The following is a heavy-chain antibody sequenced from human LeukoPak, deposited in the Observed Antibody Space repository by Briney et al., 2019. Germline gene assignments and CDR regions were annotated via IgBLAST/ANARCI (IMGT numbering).Heavy chain of an antibody. Sequence: ASVKVSCKASGYTFTSYGISWVRQAPGQGLEWMGWISTYNGNTNYAQKLQGRVTMTRNTSISTAYMELSSLRSEDTAVYYCARATDLDYWGQGTLVTVSS. CDR3: ARATDLDY. D-gene: IGHD4-11*01. CDR1: GYTFTSYG. J-gene: IGHJ4*02. CDR2: ISTYNGNT. V-gene: IGHV1-18*01.